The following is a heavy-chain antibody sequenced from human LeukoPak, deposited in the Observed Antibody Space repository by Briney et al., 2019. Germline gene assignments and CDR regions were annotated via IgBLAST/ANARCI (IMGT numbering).Heavy chain of an antibody. V-gene: IGHV3-66*01. CDR2: IYSGGST. CDR1: GFTVSSNY. CDR3: ARDRGGYYYYMDD. Sequence: GGSLRLSCAASGFTVSSNYMSWVRQAPGKGLEWVSVIYSGGSTYYADSVKGRFTISRDNSKNTLYLQMNSLRAEDTAVYYCARDRGGYYYYMDDWGKGTTVTISS. J-gene: IGHJ6*03. D-gene: IGHD3-10*01.